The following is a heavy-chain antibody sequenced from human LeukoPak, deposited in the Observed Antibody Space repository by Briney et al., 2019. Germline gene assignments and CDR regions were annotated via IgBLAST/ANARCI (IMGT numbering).Heavy chain of an antibody. CDR1: GGSFSGYY. CDR2: INHSGST. J-gene: IGHJ3*02. V-gene: IGHV4-34*01. Sequence: SETLSLTCAVYGGSFSGYYWSWIRQPPGKGLEWIGEINHSGSTNYNPSLKSRVTISVDTSKNQFSLKLSSVTAADTAVYYCARGFTMDAFDIWGQGTMTVSS. D-gene: IGHD3-3*01. CDR3: ARGFTMDAFDI.